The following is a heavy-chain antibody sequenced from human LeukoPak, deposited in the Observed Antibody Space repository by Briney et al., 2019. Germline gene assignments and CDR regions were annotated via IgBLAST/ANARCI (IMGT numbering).Heavy chain of an antibody. CDR1: GGSFSGYY. Sequence: SETLSLTCAVSGGSFSGYYWTWIRQPPGKGLEWIGEINHSGGTNYNPSLKSRVTISIDTSKNQFSLILSSVTAADTAVYYCARGLSDVYWGQGTLVTVSS. CDR2: INHSGGT. J-gene: IGHJ4*02. V-gene: IGHV4-34*01. CDR3: ARGLSDVY.